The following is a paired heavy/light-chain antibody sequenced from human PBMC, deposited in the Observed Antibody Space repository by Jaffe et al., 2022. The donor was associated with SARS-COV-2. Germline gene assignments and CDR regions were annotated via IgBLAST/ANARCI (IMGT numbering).Heavy chain of an antibody. V-gene: IGHV3-23*01. D-gene: IGHD3-22*01. J-gene: IGHJ4*02. CDR2: ISDSGTST. CDR3: AKDVFVRGYSPAKGTELDY. CDR1: GFTFSSYV. Sequence: EVQLLESGGGLVQPGGSLRLSCAASGFTFSSYVMSWVRQAPGKGLEWVSTISDSGTSTYYADSVKGRFTISRDNSKNTVYLQMNGLRAEDTAVYYCAKDVFVRGYSPAKGTELDYWGQGTLVTVSS.
Light chain of an antibody. CDR2: KVS. CDR3: MQRTHWPPYT. CDR1: LSLAYSDGNTY. Sequence: DVVLTQSPLSLSVTLGQPASISCRSSLSLAYSDGNTYLNWFQQRPGQSPRRLIYKVSNRDSGVPDRFSGSGSGTDFTLKISRVEAEDVGVYYCMQRTHWPPYTFGQGTKLEIK. V-gene: IGKV2-30*01. J-gene: IGKJ2*01.